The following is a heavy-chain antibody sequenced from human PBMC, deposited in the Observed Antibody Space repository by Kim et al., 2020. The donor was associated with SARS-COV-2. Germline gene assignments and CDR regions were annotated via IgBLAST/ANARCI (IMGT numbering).Heavy chain of an antibody. CDR1: GYSFTSYW. CDR2: IYPGDSDT. CDR3: ASNVGSGSYFPFFDY. Sequence: GESLKISCKGSGYSFTSYWIGWVRQMPGKGLEWMGIIYPGDSDTRYSPSFQGQVTISADKSISTAYLQWSSLKASDTAMYYCASNVGSGSYFPFFDYWGQGTLVTVSS. J-gene: IGHJ4*02. V-gene: IGHV5-51*01. D-gene: IGHD1-26*01.